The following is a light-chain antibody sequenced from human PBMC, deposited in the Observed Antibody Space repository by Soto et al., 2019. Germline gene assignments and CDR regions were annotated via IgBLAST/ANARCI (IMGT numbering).Light chain of an antibody. Sequence: DVQMTQSPSSLSVSVGDRVTITCRTSQNIATYLNWYQHKPGRAPNLLIYAASSLQSGVPSRFSGSRSGTDFTLTISSLQPEDFATYYCQQSYSMPYTFGQGTRLEIK. CDR3: QQSYSMPYT. CDR2: AAS. CDR1: QNIATY. V-gene: IGKV1-39*01. J-gene: IGKJ2*01.